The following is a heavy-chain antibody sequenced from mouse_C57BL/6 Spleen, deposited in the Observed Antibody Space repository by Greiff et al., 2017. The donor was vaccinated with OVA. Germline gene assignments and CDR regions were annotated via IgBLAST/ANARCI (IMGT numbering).Heavy chain of an antibody. J-gene: IGHJ2*01. Sequence: VQLQQSGAELVRPGTSVKVSCKASGYAFTNYLIEWVKQRPGQGLEWIGVINPGSGGTNYTEKFKGKATLTADTSSSTAYLQLSSLTSEDSAVYVSARYITTGGYFDYWGQGTTLTVSS. CDR3: ARYITTGGYFDY. D-gene: IGHD1-1*01. CDR2: INPGSGGT. CDR1: GYAFTNYL. V-gene: IGHV1-54*01.